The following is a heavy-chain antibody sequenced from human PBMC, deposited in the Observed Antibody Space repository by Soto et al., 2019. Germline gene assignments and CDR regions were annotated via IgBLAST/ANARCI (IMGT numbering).Heavy chain of an antibody. D-gene: IGHD2-2*01. Sequence: EVQLVESGGGLVQPGGALRLSCAASGFTFGSYPMHWVRQAPGKGLEYVSAISTNGDSTFYANSVKGRFTISRDNSKNTLYLQMGSLRAEDMGVYYCAREGMSRTRWVFDYWGQGTLVTAYS. V-gene: IGHV3-64*01. J-gene: IGHJ4*02. CDR3: AREGMSRTRWVFDY. CDR2: ISTNGDST. CDR1: GFTFGSYP.